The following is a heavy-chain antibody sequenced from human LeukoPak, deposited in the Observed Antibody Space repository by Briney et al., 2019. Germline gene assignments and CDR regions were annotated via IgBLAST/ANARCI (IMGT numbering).Heavy chain of an antibody. Sequence: GASVKVSCKASGYTFTSYYMHWVRQAPGQGLEWMGWINPNSGGTNYAQKFQGRVTMTRDTSISTAYMELGRLRSGDTAVYYCARGHCSSTSCLQYFQHWGQGTLVTVSS. CDR1: GYTFTSYY. CDR3: ARGHCSSTSCLQYFQH. D-gene: IGHD2-2*01. V-gene: IGHV1-2*02. CDR2: INPNSGGT. J-gene: IGHJ1*01.